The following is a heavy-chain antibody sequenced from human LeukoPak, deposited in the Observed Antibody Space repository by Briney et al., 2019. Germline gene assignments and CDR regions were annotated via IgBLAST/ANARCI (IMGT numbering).Heavy chain of an antibody. CDR3: AKDLDGDYNFDC. V-gene: IGHV3-23*01. J-gene: IGHJ4*02. D-gene: IGHD4-17*01. CDR1: GFTFTNYA. Sequence: SGGSLRLPCAASGFTFTNYAMTWVRQAPGKGLEWISTISGSDDSTYYADSVKGRFTISRDNSKNTLYLQMNSLRAEDTAVYYCAKDLDGDYNFDCWGQGTLVTVSS. CDR2: ISGSDDST.